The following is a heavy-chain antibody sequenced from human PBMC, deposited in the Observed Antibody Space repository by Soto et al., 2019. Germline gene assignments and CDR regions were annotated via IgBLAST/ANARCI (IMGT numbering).Heavy chain of an antibody. J-gene: IGHJ5*02. CDR1: GGSFSGYY. CDR3: VRSSGWLQYSWFDP. CDR2: INHRRST. D-gene: IGHD3-10*01. V-gene: IGHV4-34*01. Sequence: SETLSLTCAVYGGSFSGYYWTWIRQPPGKGLEWIGEINHRRSTGYNPSLKRRVTMSIDTSKNQFSLHLSSVTAADTAVYYCVRSSGWLQYSWFDPWGQGIPVTVSS.